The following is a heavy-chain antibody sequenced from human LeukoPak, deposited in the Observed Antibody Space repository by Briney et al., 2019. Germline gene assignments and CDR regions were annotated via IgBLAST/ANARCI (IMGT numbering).Heavy chain of an antibody. V-gene: IGHV1-18*01. CDR3: ARDRLVGARPDYYYYMDV. CDR2: ISAYNGNT. J-gene: IGHJ6*03. D-gene: IGHD1-26*01. Sequence: ASVKVSCKASGYTFTSYGISWVRQAPGQGLEWMGWISAYNGNTNYAQKLQGRDTMTTDTSTSTAYMELRSLRSEDTAVYYCARDRLVGARPDYYYYMDVWGKGTTVTVSS. CDR1: GYTFTSYG.